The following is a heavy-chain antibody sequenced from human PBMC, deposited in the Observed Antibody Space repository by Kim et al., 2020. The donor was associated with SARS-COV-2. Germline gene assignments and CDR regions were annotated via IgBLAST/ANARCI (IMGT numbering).Heavy chain of an antibody. CDR3: ARNWLDS. V-gene: IGHV4-39*01. J-gene: IGHJ5*01. CDR2: IYYSGNT. CDR1: GGSISSSGYY. Sequence: SETLSLTCTVSGGSISSSGYYWGWIRQPPGKGLEWIGSIYYSGNTYYNPSLKSRVTISVDTSKNQFSLKLSSVTAADTAVYYCARNWLDSWGQGTLVTVS.